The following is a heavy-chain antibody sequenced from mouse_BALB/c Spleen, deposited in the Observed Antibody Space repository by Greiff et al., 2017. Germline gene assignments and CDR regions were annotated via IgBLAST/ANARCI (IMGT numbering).Heavy chain of an antibody. CDR2: INPYNDGT. V-gene: IGHV1-14*01. CDR3: ARSYEKDAMDY. D-gene: IGHD2-14*01. J-gene: IGHJ4*01. Sequence: VQLQQSGPELVKPGASVKMSCKASGYTFTSYVMHWVKQKPGQGLEWIGYINPYNDGTKYNEKFKGKATLTSDKSSSTAYMELSSLTSEDSAVYYCARSYEKDAMDYWGQGTSVTVSS. CDR1: GYTFTSYV.